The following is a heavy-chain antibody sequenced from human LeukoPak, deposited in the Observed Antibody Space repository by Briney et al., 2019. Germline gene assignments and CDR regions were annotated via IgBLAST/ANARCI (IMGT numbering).Heavy chain of an antibody. J-gene: IGHJ5*02. CDR1: GGSISSSSYY. Sequence: SETLSLTCTVSGGSISSSSYYWGWIRQPPGKGLEWIGSIYYSGSTYYNPSLKSRVTISVDTSKNQFSLKLSSVTAADTAVYYCARVLYYYGSGKWFDPWGQGTLVTVSS. D-gene: IGHD3-10*01. CDR2: IYYSGST. CDR3: ARVLYYYGSGKWFDP. V-gene: IGHV4-39*07.